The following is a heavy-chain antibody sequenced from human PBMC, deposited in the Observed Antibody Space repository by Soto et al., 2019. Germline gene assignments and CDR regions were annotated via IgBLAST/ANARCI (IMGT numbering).Heavy chain of an antibody. CDR3: ANDPTAGSGYDCDY. D-gene: IGHD5-12*01. CDR2: VNPGGYST. J-gene: IGHJ4*02. Sequence: EVQLLQSGGGLVQPGGSLRLSCAASGFTSTSYSMTWVRQTPGKGLERVAAVNPGGYSTYYADSVKARFTISRDNSNKTLSLQMNSLRAEDTDVYYCANDPTAGSGYDCDYRGQGTLVTVSS. CDR1: GFTSTSYS. V-gene: IGHV3-23*01.